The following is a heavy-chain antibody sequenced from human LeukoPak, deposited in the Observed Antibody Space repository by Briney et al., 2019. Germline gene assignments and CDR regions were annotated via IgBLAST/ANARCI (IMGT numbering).Heavy chain of an antibody. V-gene: IGHV3-30-3*01. CDR2: ISYGGSNK. Sequence: GGSLRLSCAASGFTFSSYAMHGVRQAPAKGLEWVAVISYGGSNKYYADSVKGRFTISRDNSNNTLYLQMNSLRAEDTAVYYCARDRRRLDIVVVPAGQFDYWGQGTLVTVSS. D-gene: IGHD2-2*01. J-gene: IGHJ4*02. CDR3: ARDRRRLDIVVVPAGQFDY. CDR1: GFTFSSYA.